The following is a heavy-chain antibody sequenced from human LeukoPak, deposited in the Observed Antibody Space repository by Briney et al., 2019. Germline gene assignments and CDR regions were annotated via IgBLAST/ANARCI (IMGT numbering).Heavy chain of an antibody. D-gene: IGHD6-19*01. CDR3: ARGDSGWSSDYYYYMDV. CDR2: INHSGST. Sequence: SETLSLTCAVYGGSFSGYYWSWLRQPPGKGLEWIGEINHSGSTNYNPSLKSRVTISVDTSKNQFSLKLSPVTAADTAVYYCARGDSGWSSDYYYYMDVWGKGTTVTVSS. J-gene: IGHJ6*03. V-gene: IGHV4-34*01. CDR1: GGSFSGYY.